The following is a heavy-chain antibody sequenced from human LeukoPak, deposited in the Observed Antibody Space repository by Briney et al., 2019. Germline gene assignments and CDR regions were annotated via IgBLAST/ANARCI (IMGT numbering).Heavy chain of an antibody. CDR3: VGYCSGGSCYSPYYYYGMDV. D-gene: IGHD2-15*01. J-gene: IGHJ6*02. CDR1: GGSFSGYY. Sequence: SETLSLTCAVYGGSFSGYYWSWIRQPPGKGLVWIGEINHSGSTNYNPSLKSRVTISVDTSKNQFSLKLSSVTAADTAVYYCVGYCSGGSCYSPYYYYGMDVWGQGTTVTVSS. V-gene: IGHV4-34*01. CDR2: INHSGST.